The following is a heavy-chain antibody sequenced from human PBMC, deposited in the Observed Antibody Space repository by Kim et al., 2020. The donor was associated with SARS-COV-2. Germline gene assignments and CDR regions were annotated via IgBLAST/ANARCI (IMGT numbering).Heavy chain of an antibody. CDR3: ARDQGIVVVIALTFDY. Sequence: ASVKVSCKASGYTFTSYGISWVRQAPGQGLEWMGWISAYNGNTNYAQKLQGRVTMTTDTSTSTAYMELRSLRSDDTAVYYCARDQGIVVVIALTFDYWGQGTLVTVSS. J-gene: IGHJ4*02. CDR1: GYTFTSYG. CDR2: ISAYNGNT. V-gene: IGHV1-18*04. D-gene: IGHD2-21*01.